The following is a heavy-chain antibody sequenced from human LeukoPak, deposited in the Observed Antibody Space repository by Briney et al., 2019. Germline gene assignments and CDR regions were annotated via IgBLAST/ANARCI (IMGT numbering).Heavy chain of an antibody. Sequence: PSETLSLTCTVSGGSISSSSYYWGWIRQPPGKGLEWIGSIYYSGSTNYNPSLKSRVTISVDTSKNQFSLKLSSVTAADTAVYYCARDRTRGEWLLNKQNWYWYFALWGRGPLVTVSS. CDR2: IYYSGST. CDR3: ARDRTRGEWLLNKQNWYWYFAL. D-gene: IGHD3-3*01. V-gene: IGHV4-39*07. J-gene: IGHJ2*01. CDR1: GGSISSSSYY.